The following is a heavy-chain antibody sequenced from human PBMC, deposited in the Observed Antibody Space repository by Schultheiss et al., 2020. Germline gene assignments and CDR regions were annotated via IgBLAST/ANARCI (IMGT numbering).Heavy chain of an antibody. V-gene: IGHV4-61*01. Sequence: SETLSLTCTVSGGSVSSGSYYWSWIRQPPGKGLEWIGYIYYSGSTNYNPSLKSRVTISVDTSKNQFSLKLSSVTAADTAHNYCTRDSWDVRLEGWFDPWGQGTLVNVSS. CDR1: GGSVSSGSYY. CDR3: TRDSWDVRLEGWFDP. J-gene: IGHJ5*02. D-gene: IGHD1-1*01. CDR2: IYYSGST.